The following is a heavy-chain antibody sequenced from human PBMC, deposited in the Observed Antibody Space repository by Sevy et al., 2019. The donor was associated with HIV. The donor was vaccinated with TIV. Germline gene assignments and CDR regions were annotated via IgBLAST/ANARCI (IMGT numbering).Heavy chain of an antibody. Sequence: GGSLRLSCAASGFTFSSYAMHWVRQAPGKGLEWVAVISYDGSNKYYADSVKGRFTISRDNSKNTLYLQMNSLRAEDTAVYYCARDSSSSSFDYWGQGTLVTVSS. CDR3: ARDSSSSSFDY. V-gene: IGHV3-30-3*01. CDR1: GFTFSSYA. J-gene: IGHJ4*02. D-gene: IGHD6-6*01. CDR2: ISYDGSNK.